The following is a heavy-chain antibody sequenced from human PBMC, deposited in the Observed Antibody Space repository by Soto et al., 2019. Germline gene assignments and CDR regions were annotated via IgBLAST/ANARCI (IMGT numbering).Heavy chain of an antibody. CDR2: ISHDGINK. J-gene: IGHJ5*02. CDR1: GFSFSSYA. Sequence: QVRLVESGGGVVQPGRSLRLSCTASGFSFSSYAMYWFRQPPGKGLEWVAVISHDGINKHYADSVKGRVTVSRDNSNHSLDLQLNRLRGEDTAMYYGARDMYSIDYFVKWFEPWGQGTLVTVSS. CDR3: ARDMYSIDYFVKWFEP. D-gene: IGHD6-13*01. V-gene: IGHV3-30-3*01.